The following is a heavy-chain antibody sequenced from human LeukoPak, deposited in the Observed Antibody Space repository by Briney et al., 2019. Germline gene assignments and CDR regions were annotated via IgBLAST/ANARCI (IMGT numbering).Heavy chain of an antibody. J-gene: IGHJ4*02. CDR1: GYNFATYW. Sequence: GESLKISFEGSGYNFATYWIGWVRQMPGKGLEWMGIIYPRDSDTTYSPSFQGQVTISADKSINTAYLQWTSLRTSDTAMYYCVRSRLNFDYWGQGTLVTVSS. CDR2: IYPRDSDT. D-gene: IGHD6-6*01. V-gene: IGHV5-51*01. CDR3: VRSRLNFDY.